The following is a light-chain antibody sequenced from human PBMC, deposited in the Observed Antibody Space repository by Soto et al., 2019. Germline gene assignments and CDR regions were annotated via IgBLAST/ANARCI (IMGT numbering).Light chain of an antibody. V-gene: IGLV2-8*01. CDR1: GSDIASYNS. Sequence: QSALTQPPSASGSPGQSVTISFTGSGSDIASYNSVSWYQRHPGKAPQLMIYDVNKRPSGVPDRFSGSKSGSTASLTVSGLQSEDEADYYCSSYAGSYNLVFGGGTKLTVL. J-gene: IGLJ2*01. CDR2: DVN. CDR3: SSYAGSYNLV.